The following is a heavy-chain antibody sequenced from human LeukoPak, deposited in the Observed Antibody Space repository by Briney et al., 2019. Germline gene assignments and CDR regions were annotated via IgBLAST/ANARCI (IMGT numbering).Heavy chain of an antibody. D-gene: IGHD6-25*01. CDR2: IFYGEST. J-gene: IGHJ4*01. Sequence: SETLSLTCSVSAGSISNGDDYWGWIRQAPGKGLEWIGCIFYGESTHYNPSLKSRATISVDTSKNQFSLKLTSVTAADAAIYYCARQLPTAAADTRGYFDYWGQGTVVTVSS. CDR3: ARQLPTAAADTRGYFDY. CDR1: AGSISNGDDY. V-gene: IGHV4-39*01.